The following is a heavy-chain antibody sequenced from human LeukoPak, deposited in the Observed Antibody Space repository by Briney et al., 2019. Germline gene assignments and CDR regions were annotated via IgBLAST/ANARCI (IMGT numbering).Heavy chain of an antibody. Sequence: SETLSLTCTVSGDSVSSSNYYWAWIRQPPGKGLEWIGNIYYSGSTYYNPSLKSRLTISVDTSKNQFSLKLTSVTAADTAVYYCAKDLSPFYDSSGSQPDYWGQGTLVTVSS. CDR3: AKDLSPFYDSSGSQPDY. CDR2: IYYSGST. V-gene: IGHV4-39*02. J-gene: IGHJ4*02. CDR1: GDSVSSSNYY. D-gene: IGHD3-22*01.